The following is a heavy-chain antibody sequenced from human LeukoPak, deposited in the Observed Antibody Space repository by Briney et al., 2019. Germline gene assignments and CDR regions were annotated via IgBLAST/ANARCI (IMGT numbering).Heavy chain of an antibody. J-gene: IGHJ3*02. Sequence: PSETLSLTCTVSGGSISSGSYYLSWIRQPAGKGLEWIGRIYTSGGTNYNPSLNNGVTISVDTSKNHFSLKLSSVTAADTAVYYCARTPAGESDAFDIWGQGTMVTVSS. CDR1: GGSISSGSYY. CDR3: ARTPAGESDAFDI. V-gene: IGHV4-61*02. D-gene: IGHD1-26*01. CDR2: IYTSGGT.